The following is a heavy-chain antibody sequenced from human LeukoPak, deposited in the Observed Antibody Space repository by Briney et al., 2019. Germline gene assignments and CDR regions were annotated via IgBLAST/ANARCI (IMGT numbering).Heavy chain of an antibody. J-gene: IGHJ3*02. CDR2: IYYSGST. CDR1: GGSISSSSYY. Sequence: SQTLSLTCTVSGGSISSSSYYWGWIRQPPGKGLEWIGSIYYSGSTYYNPSLKSRVTISVDTSKNQFSLKLSSVTAADTAVYYCARDQDFTYLNAFDIWGQGTTVTVSS. D-gene: IGHD3-16*01. CDR3: ARDQDFTYLNAFDI. V-gene: IGHV4-39*07.